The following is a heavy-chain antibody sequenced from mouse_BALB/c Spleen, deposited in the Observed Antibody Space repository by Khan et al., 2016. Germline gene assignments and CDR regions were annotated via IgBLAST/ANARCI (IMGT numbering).Heavy chain of an antibody. CDR2: INPSTGYT. Sequence: QVQLQQSGAELAKPGASVKMSCKASGYTFTSYWMHWVKQRPGQGLEWIGYINPSTGYTEYNQKFKDKATLTADKSSSTAYMQLSSLTSEDSAVXYCANYYGSSPWFAYWGQGTLVTVFA. D-gene: IGHD1-1*01. V-gene: IGHV1-7*01. CDR1: GYTFTSYW. J-gene: IGHJ3*01. CDR3: ANYYGSSPWFAY.